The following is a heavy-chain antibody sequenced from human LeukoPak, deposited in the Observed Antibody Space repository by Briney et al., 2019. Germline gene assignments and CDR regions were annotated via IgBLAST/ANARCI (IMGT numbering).Heavy chain of an antibody. CDR2: IYYSGST. J-gene: IGHJ4*02. D-gene: IGHD2-2*01. CDR3: ARAPRLEIVVVPAAMSPPVWFFDY. CDR1: GGSISSGGYY. V-gene: IGHV4-31*03. Sequence: SETLSLTCTVSGGSISSGGYYWSWIRQHPGKGLEWIGYIYYSGSTYYNPSLKSRVTISVDKSKNQFSLKLSSVTAADTAVYYCARAPRLEIVVVPAAMSPPVWFFDYWGQGTLVTVSS.